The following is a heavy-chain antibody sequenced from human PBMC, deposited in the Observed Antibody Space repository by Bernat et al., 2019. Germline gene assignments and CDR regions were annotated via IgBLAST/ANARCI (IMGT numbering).Heavy chain of an antibody. V-gene: IGHV3-43*02. J-gene: IGHJ4*02. D-gene: IGHD5-18*01. CDR3: AKDIGEMPYSYGLGGDY. CDR2: ISGDGGST. CDR1: GFTFDDYA. Sequence: EVQLVESGGGVVQPGGSLRLSCAASGFTFDDYAMHWVRQAPGKGLEWVSLISGDGGSTYYADSVKGRFTISRDNSKNSLYLQMNSLRTEDTALYYCAKDIGEMPYSYGLGGDYWGQGTLVTVSS.